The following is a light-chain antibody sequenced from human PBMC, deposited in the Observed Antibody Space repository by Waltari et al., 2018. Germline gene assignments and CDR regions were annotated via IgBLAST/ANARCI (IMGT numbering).Light chain of an antibody. CDR1: SPNIGRNT. CDR3: AAWDYSLNGWV. V-gene: IGLV1-44*01. Sequence: SVLTQEPSAAGNRGQRVTISCSGSSPNIGRNTVNWDKQVPGTAPKLRISTNNQRPSGVPDRFSGSKSGTSASLAISGLQSEDEADYFCAAWDYSLNGWVFGGGTKLSVL. J-gene: IGLJ3*02. CDR2: TNN.